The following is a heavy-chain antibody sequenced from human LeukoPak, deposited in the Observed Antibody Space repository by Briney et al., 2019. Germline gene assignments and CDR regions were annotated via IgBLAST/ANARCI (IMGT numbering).Heavy chain of an antibody. CDR3: TRDILSCWYYFNF. J-gene: IGHJ4*02. Sequence: GGSLRLSCAASGFTVSSNYMSWVRQAPGKGLEWVGFIRSKRYDGATEYAASVKGRFTISRDDSKSVAYLHMNSLKTEDTAIYYCTRDILSCWYYFNFWGQGTLVTVSS. CDR2: IRSKRYDGAT. CDR1: GFTVSSNY. D-gene: IGHD6-19*01. V-gene: IGHV3-49*04.